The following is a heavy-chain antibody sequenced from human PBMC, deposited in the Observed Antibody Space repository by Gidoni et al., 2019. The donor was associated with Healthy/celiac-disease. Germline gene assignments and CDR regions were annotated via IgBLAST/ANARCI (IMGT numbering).Heavy chain of an antibody. CDR3: ARGLSWTGENYFDY. V-gene: IGHV3-33*01. J-gene: IGHJ4*02. D-gene: IGHD7-27*01. CDR1: GVTFSSYG. Sequence: QAQRAESVGGVVQPGRSLSLFCAASGVTFSSYGMHWVRQAPGKGLEWVAVIGYDGSNKYDADSVKGRFTISRDNSKNTLYLQMNSLRAEDTAVYYCARGLSWTGENYFDYWGQGTLVTVSS. CDR2: IGYDGSNK.